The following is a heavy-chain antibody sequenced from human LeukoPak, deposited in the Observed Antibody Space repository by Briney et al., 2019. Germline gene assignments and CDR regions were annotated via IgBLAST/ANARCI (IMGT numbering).Heavy chain of an antibody. D-gene: IGHD2-15*01. CDR1: GFTFSSYG. CDR2: ISYDGSNK. J-gene: IGHJ4*02. CDR3: AKKGAGQDIKTGLH. V-gene: IGHV3-30*18. Sequence: PGRSLRLSCAASGFTFSSYGMHWVRQAPGKGLEWVAVISYDGSNKYYADSVKGRFTISRDNSKNTLYLQMNSLRAEDTAVYYCAKKGAGQDIKTGLHWGQGTLVTVSS.